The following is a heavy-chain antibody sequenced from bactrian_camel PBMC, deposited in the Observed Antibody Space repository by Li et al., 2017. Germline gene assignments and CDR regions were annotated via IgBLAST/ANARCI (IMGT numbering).Heavy chain of an antibody. V-gene: IGHV3S55*01. D-gene: IGHD4*01. J-gene: IGHJ4*01. Sequence: HVQLVESGGGSVQVGGSLRLSCVASGDTIGRYCMGWFRQIPDKEREAVAGIESDGSTSYADSVKGRFTISRDHEKNTLYLQMNSLKPEDSAMYYCAADQGEWCRTARWSDDEWYDFWGQGTQVTVS. CDR2: IESDGST. CDR3: AADQGEWCRTARWSDDEWYDF. CDR1: GDTIGRYC.